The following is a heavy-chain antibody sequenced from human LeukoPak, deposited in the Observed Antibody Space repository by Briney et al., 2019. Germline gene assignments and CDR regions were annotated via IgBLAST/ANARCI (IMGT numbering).Heavy chain of an antibody. CDR3: ARTRGATAP. CDR1: GGSISSGGYY. D-gene: IGHD5-12*01. Sequence: PSETLSLTCTVSGGSISSGGYYWSWIRQPPGKGLEWIGYIYHSGSTYYNPSLKSRVTISVDRSKNQFSLKLSSVTAADTAVYYCARTRGATAPWGQGTLVTVSS. J-gene: IGHJ5*02. CDR2: IYHSGST. V-gene: IGHV4-30-2*01.